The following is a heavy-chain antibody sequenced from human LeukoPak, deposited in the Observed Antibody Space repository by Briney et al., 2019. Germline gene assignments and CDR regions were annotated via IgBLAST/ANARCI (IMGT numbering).Heavy chain of an antibody. D-gene: IGHD2-2*01. V-gene: IGHV3-21*01. CDR1: GFTFSSYS. J-gene: IGHJ4*02. CDR2: ISSSSYYI. CDR3: ARGGEDVVVVPAAREFDS. Sequence: GGSLRLSCAASGFTFSSYSMNWVRQGSGKGLEWVSSISSSSYYIYYADSVKGRFTISRDNAKNSLYLQMNSLRAEDTAVYYCARGGEDVVVVPAAREFDSWGQGTLVTVSS.